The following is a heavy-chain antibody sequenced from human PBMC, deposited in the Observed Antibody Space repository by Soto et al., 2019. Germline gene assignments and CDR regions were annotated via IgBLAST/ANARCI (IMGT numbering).Heavy chain of an antibody. CDR3: TRDRPVSYYYYYGMDV. CDR2: IRSKAYGGTT. V-gene: IGHV3-49*03. Sequence: PGGSLRLSCTASGFTFGDYAMSWFRQAPGKGLEWVGFIRSKAYGGTTEYAASVKGRFTISRDDSKSIAYLQMNSLKTEYTAVYYCTRDRPVSYYYYYGMDVWGQGTTVTFSS. CDR1: GFTFGDYA. D-gene: IGHD4-17*01. J-gene: IGHJ6*02.